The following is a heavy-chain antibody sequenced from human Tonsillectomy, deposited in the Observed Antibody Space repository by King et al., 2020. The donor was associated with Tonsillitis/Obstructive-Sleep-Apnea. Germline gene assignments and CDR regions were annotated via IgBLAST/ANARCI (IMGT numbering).Heavy chain of an antibody. Sequence: VQLVESGGGLVQPGGSLRLSCAASGFSFSTYWMSWVRQAPGKGLEWVANIKQDGSEKYYVDSVKGRSTISRDNAKNSLYLQMNSLRAEDTAVYYCAGGGNYFDYWGQGTLVTVSS. CDR1: GFSFSTYW. CDR2: IKQDGSEK. D-gene: IGHD3-16*01. V-gene: IGHV3-7*03. CDR3: AGGGNYFDY. J-gene: IGHJ4*02.